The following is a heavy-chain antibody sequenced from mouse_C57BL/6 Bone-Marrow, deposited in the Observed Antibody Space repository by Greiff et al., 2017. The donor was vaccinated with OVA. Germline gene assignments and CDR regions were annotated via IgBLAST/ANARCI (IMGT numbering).Heavy chain of an antibody. J-gene: IGHJ1*03. D-gene: IGHD1-1*01. CDR1: GYSITSDY. V-gene: IGHV3-8*01. CDR3: ARYIVAEYFDV. CDR2: ISYSGST. Sequence: EVQGVESGPGLAKPSQTLSLTCSVTGYSITSDYWYWIRKFPGNKLEYMGYISYSGSTYYNPSLKSRISITRDTSKNQYYLQLNSVTTEDTATYYCARYIVAEYFDVWGTGTTVTFSS.